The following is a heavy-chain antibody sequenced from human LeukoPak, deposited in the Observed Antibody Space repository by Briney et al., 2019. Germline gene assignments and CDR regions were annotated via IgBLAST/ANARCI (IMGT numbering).Heavy chain of an antibody. V-gene: IGHV4-39*01. J-gene: IGHJ4*02. D-gene: IGHD2-21*02. CDR2: ISYSGNT. Sequence: GSLRLSCAASGFTFSSYAMNWVRQPPGKGLEWIGSISYSGNTYYNPSLQSRTTISIDTSKNQFSLNLSSVTAADTAVYFCARRLKAVTGTGAWVFDYWGQGTLVTVPS. CDR3: ARRLKAVTGTGAWVFDY. CDR1: GFTFSSYA.